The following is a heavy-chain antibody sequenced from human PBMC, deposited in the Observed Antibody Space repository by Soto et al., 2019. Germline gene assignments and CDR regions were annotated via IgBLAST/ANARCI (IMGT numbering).Heavy chain of an antibody. CDR3: AIMDDSGGYSGEPFDY. J-gene: IGHJ4*01. V-gene: IGHV3-23*01. D-gene: IGHD3-22*01. Sequence: GGSLRLSCAASGFTFSSYAMTWVRQAPGKGLEWVSAISGSGGNTYYADSVKGRFTISRDNSKNTLFFQMNSLRVEDTAIYYCAIMDDSGGYSGEPFDYCGRGTLVTVSS. CDR1: GFTFSSYA. CDR2: ISGSGGNT.